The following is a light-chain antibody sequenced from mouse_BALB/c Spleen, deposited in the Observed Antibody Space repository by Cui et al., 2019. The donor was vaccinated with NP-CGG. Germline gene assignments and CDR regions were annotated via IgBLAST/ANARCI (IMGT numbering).Light chain of an antibody. J-gene: IGLJ1*01. CDR3: VLWYSNHWV. CDR2: GTN. V-gene: IGLV1*01. CDR1: TGAVTTSNY. Sequence: QAVVTQESELTTSPGEKVTPTCRSSTGAVTTSNYANWVQEKPDHLFTGLIGGTNNRAPGIPARFSGSLIGDKAALTITGAQTEDEAIYFCVLWYSNHWVFGGGTKLTVL.